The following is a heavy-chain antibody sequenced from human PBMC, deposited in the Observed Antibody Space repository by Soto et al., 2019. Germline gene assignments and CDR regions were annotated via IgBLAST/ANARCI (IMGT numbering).Heavy chain of an antibody. CDR2: VSGSGSTT. D-gene: IGHD3-22*01. CDR1: GFSFTTYA. CDR3: AREPRYYESGGYYDY. Sequence: EVQLLESGGGLVQPGGSLRLSCAASGFSFTTYAMGWVRQAPGKGLEWVSAVSGSGSTTYYADSVKGRFIISRNNAKTTAYLYMNSLRAEDTAVYYCAREPRYYESGGYYDYWGQGTLVTVSS. V-gene: IGHV3-23*01. J-gene: IGHJ4*02.